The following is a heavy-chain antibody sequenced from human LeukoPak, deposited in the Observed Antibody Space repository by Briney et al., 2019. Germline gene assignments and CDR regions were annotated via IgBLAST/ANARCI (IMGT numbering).Heavy chain of an antibody. V-gene: IGHV4-59*01. CDR3: ARAVPNDCWSGYDAFDI. D-gene: IGHD3-3*01. CDR2: IYYSGST. Sequence: SETLSLTCTVSGGSISSYYWSWIRQPPGKGLEWIGYIYYSGSTNYNPSLKSRVTISVDTSKNQFSLKLSSVTAADTAVYYCARAVPNDCWSGYDAFDIWGQGTMVTVSS. CDR1: GGSISSYY. J-gene: IGHJ3*02.